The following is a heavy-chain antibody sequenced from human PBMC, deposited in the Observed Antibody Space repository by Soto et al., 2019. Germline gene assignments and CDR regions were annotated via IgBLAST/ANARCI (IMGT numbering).Heavy chain of an antibody. CDR1: GYTFTSYH. CDR3: AKAAWSYSYFDY. Sequence: ASVKVSCKTSGYTFTSYHISWVRQAPGQGLEWMGWISAYNTNTNYAQKFQGRVTMTTDTLTSTAYMELRSLRAEDTAVYYCAKAAWSYSYFDYWGQGTLVTVSS. D-gene: IGHD2-21*01. CDR2: ISAYNTNT. J-gene: IGHJ4*02. V-gene: IGHV1-18*01.